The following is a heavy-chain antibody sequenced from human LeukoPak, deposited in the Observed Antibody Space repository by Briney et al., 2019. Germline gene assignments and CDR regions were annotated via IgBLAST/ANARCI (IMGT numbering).Heavy chain of an antibody. CDR1: GFTSSSYA. Sequence: GGSLRLSCAASGFTSSSYALNWDRQAPGEGLEWVATVSGSGDRMYHADSVKGRFTISRDNSKNTIYLQMNSLRAEDTALYYCAKAAAAPGFDFWGQGTLVTVSS. CDR2: VSGSGDRM. V-gene: IGHV3-23*01. J-gene: IGHJ4*02. CDR3: AKAAAAPGFDF. D-gene: IGHD6-13*01.